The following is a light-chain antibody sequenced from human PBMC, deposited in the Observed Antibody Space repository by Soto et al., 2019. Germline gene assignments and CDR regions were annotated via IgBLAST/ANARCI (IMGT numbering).Light chain of an antibody. J-gene: IGKJ4*01. CDR2: GAS. V-gene: IGKV3-20*01. CDR1: QSVSNN. Sequence: EIVMTQSPATLSVSPGERATLSCRASQSVSNNLAWYQQKPGQAPRLLMYGASTRATVIPDRFSGSGSGTDFTLTISRLEPEDFAVYYCQQYGSSLGVTFGGGTKVDIK. CDR3: QQYGSSLGVT.